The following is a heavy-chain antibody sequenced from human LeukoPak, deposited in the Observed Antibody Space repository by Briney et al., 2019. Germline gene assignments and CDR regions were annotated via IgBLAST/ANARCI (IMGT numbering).Heavy chain of an antibody. Sequence: PSETLSLTCTVSGGSISSYYWSWIRQPPGKGLEWIGYIYYSGSTNYNPSLKSRVTISVDTSKNQFSLKLSSVTAADTAVYYCAREGGSGGYSYGYSIDYWGQGTLVTVSS. CDR1: GGSISSYY. CDR2: IYYSGST. CDR3: AREGGSGGYSYGYSIDY. J-gene: IGHJ4*02. D-gene: IGHD5-18*01. V-gene: IGHV4-59*12.